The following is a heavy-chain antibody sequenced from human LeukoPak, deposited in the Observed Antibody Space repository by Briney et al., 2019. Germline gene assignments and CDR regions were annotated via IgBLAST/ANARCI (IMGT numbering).Heavy chain of an antibody. CDR1: GYSISSGYY. J-gene: IGHJ4*02. V-gene: IGHV4-38-2*01. Sequence: PSETLSLTCAVSGYSISSGYYWGWIRQPPGKGLEWIGSIYHSGSTYYNPSLKSRVTISVGTSKNQFSLKLSSVTAADTAVYYCARQATAFDYWGQGTLVTVSS. CDR3: ARQATAFDY. CDR2: IYHSGST.